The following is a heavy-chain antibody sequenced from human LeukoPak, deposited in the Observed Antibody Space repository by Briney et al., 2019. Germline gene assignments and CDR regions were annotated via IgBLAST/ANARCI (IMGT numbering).Heavy chain of an antibody. V-gene: IGHV1-8*01. J-gene: IGHJ4*02. D-gene: IGHD3-22*01. CDR3: ARDLNYYDSSGPH. Sequence: ASVKVSCKASGYTLTSYDINWVRQATGQGLEWMGWMNPNSGRTGYAQNFQGRITITRNTSISTAYMELSSLRSEDTAVYYCARDLNYYDSSGPHWGQGTLVTVSS. CDR1: GYTLTSYD. CDR2: MNPNSGRT.